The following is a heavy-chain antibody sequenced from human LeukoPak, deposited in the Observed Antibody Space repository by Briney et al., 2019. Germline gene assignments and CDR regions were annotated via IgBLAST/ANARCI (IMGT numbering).Heavy chain of an antibody. CDR3: ARLPPPYSSGWLDY. CDR2: IIPIFGIA. D-gene: IGHD6-19*01. V-gene: IGHV1-69*10. J-gene: IGHJ4*02. Sequence: GASVNVSFKASGGTFISYAISWVRQAPGQGLEWMGRIIPIFGIANYAQKFQGRVTITADKSTSTAYMELSSLRSEDTAVYYCARLPPPYSSGWLDYWGQGTLVTVSS. CDR1: GGTFISYA.